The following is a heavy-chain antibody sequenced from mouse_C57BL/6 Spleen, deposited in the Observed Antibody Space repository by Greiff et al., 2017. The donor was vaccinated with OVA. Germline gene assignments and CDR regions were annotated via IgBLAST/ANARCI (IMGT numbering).Heavy chain of an antibody. CDR3: TRVGDGTEGFAY. CDR2: IYPGNSDT. V-gene: IGHV1-5*01. J-gene: IGHJ3*01. Sequence: EVQLQQSGTVLARPGASVKMSCKTSGYTFTSYWMHWVKQRPGQGLEWIGAIYPGNSDTSYNQKFKGKAKLTAVTSASTAYMELSSLTNEDSAVYYGTRVGDGTEGFAYWGQGTLVTVAA. CDR1: GYTFTSYW. D-gene: IGHD2-3*01.